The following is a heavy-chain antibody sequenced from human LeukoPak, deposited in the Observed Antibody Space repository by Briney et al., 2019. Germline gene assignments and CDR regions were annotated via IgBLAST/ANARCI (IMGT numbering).Heavy chain of an antibody. CDR3: AKSGITIFELADY. Sequence: GGSLRLSCAASGFTFSSYAMSWVRQAPGKGLEWVSSISGSGDSTYYADSVKGRFTISRDNSKNTLYLQMNSLRAEDTAVYYCAKSGITIFELADYWGQGTLVTVSS. D-gene: IGHD3-3*01. CDR2: ISGSGDST. J-gene: IGHJ4*02. CDR1: GFTFSSYA. V-gene: IGHV3-23*01.